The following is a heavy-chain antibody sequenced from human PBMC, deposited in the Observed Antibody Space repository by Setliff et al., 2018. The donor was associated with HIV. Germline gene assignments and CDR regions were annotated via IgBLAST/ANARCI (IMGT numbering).Heavy chain of an antibody. CDR1: GGTFSSYA. Sequence: EASVKVSCKASGGTFSSYAISWVRQAPGQGLEWMGGIIPIFGTANYAQKFQGRVTITTDESTSTAYMELSSLRSEDTAVYYCARSDSSGYYKDWFDPWGQGTLVTVSS. J-gene: IGHJ5*02. CDR3: ARSDSSGYYKDWFDP. V-gene: IGHV1-69*05. CDR2: IIPIFGTA. D-gene: IGHD3-22*01.